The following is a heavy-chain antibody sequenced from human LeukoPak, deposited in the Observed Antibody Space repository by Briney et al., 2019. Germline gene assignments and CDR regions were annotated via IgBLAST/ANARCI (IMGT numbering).Heavy chain of an antibody. J-gene: IGHJ6*03. Sequence: ASVKVSCKASGYTFTSYDINWVRQATGQGLEWMGWMNPNSGNTGYAQKFQGRVTITRNTSISTAYMELSSLRSEDTAVYYCARGRGPLYYYYYMDVWGKGTTVTVSS. CDR2: MNPNSGNT. V-gene: IGHV1-8*03. CDR3: ARGRGPLYYYYYMDV. CDR1: GYTFTSYD.